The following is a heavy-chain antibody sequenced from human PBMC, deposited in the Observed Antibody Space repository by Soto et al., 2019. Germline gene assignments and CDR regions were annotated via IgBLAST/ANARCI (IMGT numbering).Heavy chain of an antibody. V-gene: IGHV3-11*01. CDR2: ISSSGSTI. D-gene: IGHD3-10*01. J-gene: IGHJ6*02. CDR3: ASSVRRDRITMVRGAHYYYYGMDV. CDR1: GFTFSDYY. Sequence: QVQLVESGGGLVKPGGSLRLSCAASGFTFSDYYMSWIRQAPGKGLEWVSYISSSGSTIYYADSVKGRFTISRDNAKNSLDLQLNGLRAEDTAVYYCASSVRRDRITMVRGAHYYYYGMDVWGQGTTVTVSS.